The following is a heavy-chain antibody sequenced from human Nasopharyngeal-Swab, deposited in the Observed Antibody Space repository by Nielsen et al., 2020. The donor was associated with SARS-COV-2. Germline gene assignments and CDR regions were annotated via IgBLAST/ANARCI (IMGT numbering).Heavy chain of an antibody. CDR3: ARMIVVVPAARDWFDP. J-gene: IGHJ5*02. CDR1: GGSFSGYY. CDR2: INHSGST. Sequence: SETLSLTFAVYGGSFSGYYWSWIRQPPGKGLEWIGEINHSGSTNYNPSLKSRVTISVDTSKNQFSLKLSSVTAADTAVYYCARMIVVVPAARDWFDPWGQGTLVTVSS. V-gene: IGHV4-34*01. D-gene: IGHD2-2*01.